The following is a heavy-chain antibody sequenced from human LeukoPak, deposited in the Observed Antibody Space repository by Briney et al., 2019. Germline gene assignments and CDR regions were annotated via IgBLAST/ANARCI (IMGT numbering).Heavy chain of an antibody. J-gene: IGHJ4*02. CDR1: GGSISSSSYY. D-gene: IGHD5-18*01. Sequence: SETLSLTCTVSGGSISSSSYYWGWIRQPPGKGLEWIGSIYYSGSTYYNPSLKSRVTISVDTSKNQFSLKLSSVTAADTAVYYCARGLVDTAMLDYWGQGTLVTVSS. CDR2: IYYSGST. V-gene: IGHV4-39*07. CDR3: ARGLVDTAMLDY.